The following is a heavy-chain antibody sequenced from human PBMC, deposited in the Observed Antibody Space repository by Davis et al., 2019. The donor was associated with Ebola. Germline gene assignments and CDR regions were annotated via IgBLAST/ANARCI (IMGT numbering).Heavy chain of an antibody. CDR1: GGSMSPYY. J-gene: IGHJ4*02. Sequence: CTVSGGSMSPYYWSWIRQPPGKGLEWIGYIYYSGSTNYNPSLKSRVTISVDTSKNQFSLKLSSVTAADTAVYYCANFLTEAASWGQGTLVTVSS. D-gene: IGHD6-25*01. V-gene: IGHV4-59*01. CDR3: ANFLTEAAS. CDR2: IYYSGST.